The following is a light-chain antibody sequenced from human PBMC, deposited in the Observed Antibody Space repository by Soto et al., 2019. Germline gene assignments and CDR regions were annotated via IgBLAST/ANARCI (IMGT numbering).Light chain of an antibody. CDR2: GAS. Sequence: EIVLTQSPATLSLSPGERATLSCRASQSVSSSLAWYQQKPGQAPRLLIYGASRRATGIPDRVSGSGSGTDFTLTISRLEPEDFAVYYCQQYGSSPTTFGQGTRLEIK. CDR1: QSVSSS. CDR3: QQYGSSPTT. J-gene: IGKJ5*01. V-gene: IGKV3-20*01.